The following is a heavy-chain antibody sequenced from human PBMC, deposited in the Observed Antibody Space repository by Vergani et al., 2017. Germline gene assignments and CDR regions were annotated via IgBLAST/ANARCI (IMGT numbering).Heavy chain of an antibody. CDR2: INNNGGST. J-gene: IGHJ4*02. D-gene: IGHD1-1*01. CDR1: GFTFNSYA. CDR3: ARHTTYTDS. Sequence: QLLESGGGLIQPGGSLRLSCAASGFTFNSYAMTLVRQAPGKGLEWVSGINNNGGSTYYADSVKGRFTISRDNSKNTLYLQMTDLRAEDTATYYCARHTTYTDSWGQGTLVTVSS. V-gene: IGHV3-23*01.